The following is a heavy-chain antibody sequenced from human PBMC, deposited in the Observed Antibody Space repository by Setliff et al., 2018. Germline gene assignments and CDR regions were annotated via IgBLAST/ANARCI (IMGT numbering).Heavy chain of an antibody. V-gene: IGHV4-4*07. J-gene: IGHJ4*02. Sequence: SETLSLTCTVSGGSISSYYWTWIRQPAGKGLEWIGHIYIGGSANYNPSLKSRVTMSIDTSKNQFSLELNSVTAADTAVYYCARERAVAGEIDYWGQGTLVTVSS. D-gene: IGHD6-19*01. CDR2: IYIGGSA. CDR3: ARERAVAGEIDY. CDR1: GGSISSYY.